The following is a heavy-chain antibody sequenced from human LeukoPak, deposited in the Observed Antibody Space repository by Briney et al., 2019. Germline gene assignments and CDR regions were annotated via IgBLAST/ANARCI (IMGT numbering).Heavy chain of an antibody. CDR3: ARSFYSGGDFYTPG. D-gene: IGHD2-21*02. CDR1: GGSFSTYY. Sequence: SETLSLTCAVYGGSFSTYYWNWIRQSPGKGLEWIGEINHTGTTNYNPSLKGRFTISVDTSKNQFSLKVSSVTAADTAVYYCARSFYSGGDFYTPGWGQGTLVTVSS. J-gene: IGHJ4*02. V-gene: IGHV4-34*01. CDR2: INHTGTT.